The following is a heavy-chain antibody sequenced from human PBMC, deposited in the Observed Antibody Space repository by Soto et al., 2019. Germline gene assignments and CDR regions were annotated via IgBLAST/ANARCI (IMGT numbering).Heavy chain of an antibody. CDR2: ISWNSGSI. V-gene: IGHV3-9*01. D-gene: IGHD3-10*01. Sequence: SLRLSCAASGFTFDDYAMHWVRQAPGKGLEWVSGISWNSGSIGYADSVKGRFTISRDNAKNSLYLQMNSLRAEDTALYYCAKAARPGRDAFDIWGQGTMVTVSS. CDR3: AKAARPGRDAFDI. CDR1: GFTFDDYA. J-gene: IGHJ3*02.